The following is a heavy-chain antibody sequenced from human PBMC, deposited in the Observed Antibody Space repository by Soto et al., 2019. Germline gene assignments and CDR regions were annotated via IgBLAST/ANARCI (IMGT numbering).Heavy chain of an antibody. J-gene: IGHJ4*02. CDR3: ARVRRWGPKASYFAY. D-gene: IGHD2-21*02. CDR2: IIPIFGTA. V-gene: IGHV1-69*13. Sequence: ASVKVSCKASGGTFSSYAISWVRQAPGQGLEWMGGIIPIFGTANYAQKFQGRVTITADESTSTAYMELSSLRSEDTAVYYCARVRRWGPKASYFAYWGQGTLVTVSS. CDR1: GGTFSSYA.